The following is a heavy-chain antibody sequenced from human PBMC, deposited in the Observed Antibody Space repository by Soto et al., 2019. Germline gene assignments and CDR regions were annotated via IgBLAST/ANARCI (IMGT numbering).Heavy chain of an antibody. CDR3: ARDYFLRYFDWSNWYFDL. J-gene: IGHJ2*01. D-gene: IGHD3-9*01. CDR2: ISAYNGNT. Sequence: ASVKVSCKASGYTFTSYGISWVRQAPGQGLEWMGWISAYNGNTNYAQKLQGRVTMTTDTSTSTACMELRSLRSDDTAVYYCARDYFLRYFDWSNWYFDLWGRGTLVTVSS. CDR1: GYTFTSYG. V-gene: IGHV1-18*01.